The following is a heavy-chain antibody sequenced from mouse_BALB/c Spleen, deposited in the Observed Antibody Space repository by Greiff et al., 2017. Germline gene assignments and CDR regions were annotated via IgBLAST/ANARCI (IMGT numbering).Heavy chain of an antibody. CDR3: AIDWDWFAY. J-gene: IGHJ3*01. D-gene: IGHD4-1*01. CDR1: GYSITSCYS. CDR2: IHYSGST. Sequence: DVKLVESGPDLVKPSQSLSLTCTVTGYSITSCYSWHWIRQFPGNKLEWMGYIHYSGSTNYNPSLKSRISITRDTSKNQFFLQLNSVTTEDTATYYCAIDWDWFAYWGQGTLVTVSA. V-gene: IGHV3-1*02.